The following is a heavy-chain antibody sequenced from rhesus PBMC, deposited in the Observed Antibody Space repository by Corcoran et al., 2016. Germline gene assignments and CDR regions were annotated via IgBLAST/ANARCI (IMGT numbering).Heavy chain of an antibody. V-gene: IGHV2-174*01. CDR2: IYWDDDK. CDR1: GFSISTRGMG. D-gene: IGHD3-34*01. J-gene: IGHJ4*01. CDR3: ARGTGVIWGRFDY. Sequence: QVTLKESGPALVKPTQTLTLTCTFSGFSISTRGMGVGWIRQPPGKAMEWLALIYWDDDKYYSTYLKSRITIAKDTSKNQVVLTMTNMDPVDTATYYWARGTGVIWGRFDYWGQGVLVTVSS.